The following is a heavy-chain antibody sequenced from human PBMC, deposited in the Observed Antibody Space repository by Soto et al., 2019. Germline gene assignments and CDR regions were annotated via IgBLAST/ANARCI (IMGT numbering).Heavy chain of an antibody. CDR2: IYYSGST. CDR1: GGSISGNY. V-gene: IGHV4-59*08. CDR3: ARTPIGYCSGGTCSNWFDP. Sequence: SETLSLTCTVSGGSISGNYWSWIRQPPGKGLEWVGYIYYSGSTYLNPSLKSRVTMSVDTSKNQLSLKLSSVTAADTAVYYCARTPIGYCSGGTCSNWFDPWGQGTLVTVSS. D-gene: IGHD2-15*01. J-gene: IGHJ5*02.